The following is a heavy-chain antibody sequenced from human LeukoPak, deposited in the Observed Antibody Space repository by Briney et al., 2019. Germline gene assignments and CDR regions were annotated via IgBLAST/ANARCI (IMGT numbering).Heavy chain of an antibody. CDR2: IWYDGSNK. D-gene: IGHD1-26*01. V-gene: IGHV3-33*08. CDR3: ARGVWGATTLLDDY. CDR1: GVTLSPYG. Sequence: PGGSLRLSCAASGVTLSPYGMHWVRQAPGKGLEWVAVIWYDGSNKYYADSVKGRFTISRDNSKNTLYLQMNSLRAEDTAVYYCARGVWGATTLLDDYWGQGTLVTVSS. J-gene: IGHJ4*02.